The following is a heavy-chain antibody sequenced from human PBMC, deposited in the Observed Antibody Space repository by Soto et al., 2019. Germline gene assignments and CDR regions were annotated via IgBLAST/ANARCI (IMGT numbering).Heavy chain of an antibody. Sequence: GGSLRLSCVASGFTFSSYEMNWVRQAPGKGLEWVSYISSSGSTIYYADSVKGRFTISRDNAKNSLYLQMNSLRAEDTAVYYCARDSSSSYYWGQGTLVTVSS. CDR1: GFTFSSYE. CDR2: ISSSGSTI. J-gene: IGHJ4*02. D-gene: IGHD6-13*01. CDR3: ARDSSSSYY. V-gene: IGHV3-48*03.